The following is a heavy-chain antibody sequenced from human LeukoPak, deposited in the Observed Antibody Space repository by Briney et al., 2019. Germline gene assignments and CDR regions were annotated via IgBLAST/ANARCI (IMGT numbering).Heavy chain of an antibody. CDR3: ARLAYGDYPDY. D-gene: IGHD4-17*01. CDR2: ISSSSSYI. V-gene: IGHV3-21*01. Sequence: PGGSLRLSGPASGFTFSSYSMNGFRQAPGKGLEGVSSISSSSSYIYYADSVKGRFTISRDNAKNSLYLQMNSLRAEDTAVYYCARLAYGDYPDYWGQGTLVTVSS. CDR1: GFTFSSYS. J-gene: IGHJ4*02.